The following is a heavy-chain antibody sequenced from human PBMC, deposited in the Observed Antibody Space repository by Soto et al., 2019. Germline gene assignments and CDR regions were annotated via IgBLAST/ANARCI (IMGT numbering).Heavy chain of an antibody. CDR1: GGCLTGHF. CDR2: VSHSGNT. V-gene: IGHV4-34*01. D-gene: IGHD7-27*01. CDR3: ARAKFESTGWHQFDI. Sequence: SDALALTGAVSGGCLTGHFWRWIRQPPGKGLEWIGEVSHSGNTKYYPSLRSRVTLSVDSSKNQISLALTSVTAADTAVYYCARAKFESTGWHQFDIWGQGTLVPVSS. J-gene: IGHJ4*02.